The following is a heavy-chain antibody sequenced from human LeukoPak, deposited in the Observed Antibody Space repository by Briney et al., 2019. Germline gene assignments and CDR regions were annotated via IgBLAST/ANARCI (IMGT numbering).Heavy chain of an antibody. Sequence: ASVKVSCKASGYTFTGYYMHWVRQAPGQGLEWMGWINPNSGGTNYAQKFQGRVTMTRDTSISTAYMELSRLRSDDTAVYYCARARITMVRGGHYFDYWGQGTLVTVSS. CDR3: ARARITMVRGGHYFDY. D-gene: IGHD3-10*01. V-gene: IGHV1-2*02. CDR1: GYTFTGYY. CDR2: INPNSGGT. J-gene: IGHJ4*02.